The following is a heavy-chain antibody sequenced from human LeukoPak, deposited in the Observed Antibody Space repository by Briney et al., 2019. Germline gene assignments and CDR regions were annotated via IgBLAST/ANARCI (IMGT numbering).Heavy chain of an antibody. D-gene: IGHD3-22*01. CDR1: GFTFSSYW. J-gene: IGHJ4*02. Sequence: GGSLRLSCEASGFTFSSYWMSWVRQAPGKGLEWVANLNQDGSARYYVGSVKGRFSISRDNAKNSLYLEMNSLRAEDTAVYYCARDHHSGYYVYWGQGTLVTVSS. CDR2: LNQDGSAR. V-gene: IGHV3-7*01. CDR3: ARDHHSGYYVY.